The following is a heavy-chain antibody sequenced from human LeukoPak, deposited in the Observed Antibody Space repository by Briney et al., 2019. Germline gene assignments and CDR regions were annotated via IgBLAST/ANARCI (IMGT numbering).Heavy chain of an antibody. D-gene: IGHD3-10*01. CDR1: GGSFSGYY. CDR3: AVMVRGVIMANWFDP. V-gene: IGHV4-34*01. CDR2: INHSGST. Sequence: PSETLSLTCAVYGGSFSGYYWSWIRQPPWKGVEWIGEINHSGSTNYNPSLKSRVTISVDTSKNQFSLKLSSVTAADTAVYYCAVMVRGVIMANWFDPWGQGTLVTVSS. J-gene: IGHJ5*02.